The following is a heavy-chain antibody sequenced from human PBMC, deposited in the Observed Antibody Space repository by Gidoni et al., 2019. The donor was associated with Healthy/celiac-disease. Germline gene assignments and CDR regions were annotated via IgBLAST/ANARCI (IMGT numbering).Heavy chain of an antibody. V-gene: IGHV3-48*01. CDR2: ISSSSSTI. D-gene: IGHD6-13*01. J-gene: IGHJ6*02. CDR3: ARDTAAGDYYYYGMDV. CDR1: GFTFSSYS. Sequence: EVQLVESGGGLVQPGGSLRLSCAASGFTFSSYSMNWVRQAPGKGLEWVSYISSSSSTIYYADSVKGRFTISRDNAKNSRYLQMNSLRAEDTAVYYCARDTAAGDYYYYGMDVWGQGTTVTVSS.